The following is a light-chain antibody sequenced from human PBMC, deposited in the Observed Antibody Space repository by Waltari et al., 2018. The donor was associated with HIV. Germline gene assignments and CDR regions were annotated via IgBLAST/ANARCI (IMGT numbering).Light chain of an antibody. Sequence: DIVMTQSPDPLAVSLGQRGTINCTASRTVFYSSDNRNYLTWYLQRPGQSPKVLIFWASTRAFGVPDRFSGSESETDFSLTLSSLQADDVCIYYCQQYYSVPPTFGGGTKVEI. CDR3: QQYYSVPPT. CDR1: RTVFYSSDNRNY. J-gene: IGKJ4*01. CDR2: WAS. V-gene: IGKV4-1*01.